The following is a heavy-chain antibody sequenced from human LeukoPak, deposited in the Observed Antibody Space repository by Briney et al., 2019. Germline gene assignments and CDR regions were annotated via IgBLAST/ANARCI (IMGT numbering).Heavy chain of an antibody. V-gene: IGHV3-7*03. CDR1: GFDFGSYW. Sequence: PGGSLRLSCVGSGFDFGSYWMAWVRQAPGKGLEWVANIETYGREERYVDSVKGRFTISRDNAKNSLYLQMNSLRAEDTAVYYCASLVDTAMVFDYWGQGTLVTVSS. D-gene: IGHD5-18*01. CDR3: ASLVDTAMVFDY. CDR2: IETYGREE. J-gene: IGHJ4*02.